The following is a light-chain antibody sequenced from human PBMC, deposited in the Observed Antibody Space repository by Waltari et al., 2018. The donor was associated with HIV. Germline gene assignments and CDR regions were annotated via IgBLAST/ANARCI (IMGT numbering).Light chain of an antibody. V-gene: IGLV1-44*01. CDR1: SSNIGSNT. J-gene: IGLJ3*02. CDR3: AAWDGSLNGWV. Sequence: QSVLTQPPSASGTPGQRVTISCSGSSSNIGSNTVNWHQQLPGTAPKLLIYNNNPRPAGVPDRFAGSKSGTSASLAISGLQSEDEADYYCAAWDGSLNGWVFGGGTKLTVL. CDR2: NNN.